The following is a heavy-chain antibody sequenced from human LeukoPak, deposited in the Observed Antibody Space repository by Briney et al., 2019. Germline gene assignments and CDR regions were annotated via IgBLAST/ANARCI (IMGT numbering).Heavy chain of an antibody. CDR2: ISNDGNNK. CDR1: GFIFSSYD. D-gene: IGHD2-8*01. CDR3: AKDGLMRFFDY. Sequence: GGSLRLSCAASGFIFSSYDMYWVRQAPGKGLEWVAVISNDGNNKQYADSVKGRFTISRDNSKNTLYPQMNSLRADDTAVYHCAKDGLMRFFDYWGQGTLVTVSS. J-gene: IGHJ4*02. V-gene: IGHV3-30*18.